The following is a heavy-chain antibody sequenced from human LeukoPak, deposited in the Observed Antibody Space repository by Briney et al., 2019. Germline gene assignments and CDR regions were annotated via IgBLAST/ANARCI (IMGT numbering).Heavy chain of an antibody. D-gene: IGHD6-19*01. J-gene: IGHJ4*02. Sequence: SETLSLTCAVSGGSISSGIRQPPGKGLEWIGYIYHSGSTYYNPSLKSRVTISVDRSKNQFSLRLSSVTAADTAVYYCARDPGSSGWYDYWGQGTLVTVSS. CDR3: ARDPGSSGWYDY. CDR1: GGSISSG. V-gene: IGHV4-4*02. CDR2: IYHSGST.